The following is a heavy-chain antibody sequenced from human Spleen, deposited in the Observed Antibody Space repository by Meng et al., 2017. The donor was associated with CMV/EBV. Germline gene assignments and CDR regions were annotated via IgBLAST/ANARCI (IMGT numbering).Heavy chain of an antibody. D-gene: IGHD2-2*01. J-gene: IGHJ4*02. Sequence: ASVKVSCKASGYTFTDYYMHWVRQAPGQGLEWMGWVIPNSGGTKYAQTFQGRVTMTRDTSISTAYMELSSLRSDDTAVYYCARDRGGYCSGTTCYDFDSWGQGTLVTVSS. V-gene: IGHV1-2*02. CDR1: GYTFTDYY. CDR3: ARDRGGYCSGTTCYDFDS. CDR2: VIPNSGGT.